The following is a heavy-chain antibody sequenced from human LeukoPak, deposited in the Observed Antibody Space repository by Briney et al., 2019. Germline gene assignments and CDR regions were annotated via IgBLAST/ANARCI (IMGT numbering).Heavy chain of an antibody. V-gene: IGHV4-30-4*08. CDR3: ARGSPEFWSGLLAMWIHLNWFDP. D-gene: IGHD3-3*01. CDR2: IYYSGST. CDR1: GGSISSGDYY. Sequence: SETLSLTCTVSGGSISSGDYYWSWIRQPPGKGLEWIGYIYYSGSTYYNPSLKSRVTISVDTSKNQFPLKLSSVTAADTAVYYCARGSPEFWSGLLAMWIHLNWFDPWGQGTLVTVSS. J-gene: IGHJ5*02.